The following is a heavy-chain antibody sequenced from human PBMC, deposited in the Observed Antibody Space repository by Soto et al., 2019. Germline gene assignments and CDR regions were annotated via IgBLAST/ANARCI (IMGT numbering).Heavy chain of an antibody. CDR2: IWYDGSNK. V-gene: IGHV3-33*01. CDR3: ARDRASDYMDV. CDR1: GFTFSSYG. Sequence: SLRLSCAASGFTFSSYGMHWVRQAPGKGLEWVAVIWYDGSNKYYADSVKGRFTISRDNSKNTLYLQMNSLRAEDTAVYYCARDRASDYMDVWGKGTTVTVSS. J-gene: IGHJ6*03.